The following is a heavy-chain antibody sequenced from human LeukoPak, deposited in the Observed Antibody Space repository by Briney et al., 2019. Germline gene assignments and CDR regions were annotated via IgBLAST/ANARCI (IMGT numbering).Heavy chain of an antibody. J-gene: IGHJ6*02. Sequence: SETLSLTCAVSGGSISSSNWWSWVREPPGKGLEWFWEIYHSGSTNYNPSLKRRVTISVDTSKNQFSLKLSSVTAADTAVYYCARALRASITGTTASVYGMDVWGQGTTVTVSS. CDR2: IYHSGST. CDR1: GGSISSSNW. CDR3: ARALRASITGTTASVYGMDV. D-gene: IGHD1-20*01. V-gene: IGHV4-4*02.